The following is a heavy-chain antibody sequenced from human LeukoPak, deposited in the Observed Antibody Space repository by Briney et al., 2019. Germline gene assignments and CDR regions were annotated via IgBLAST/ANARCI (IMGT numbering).Heavy chain of an antibody. CDR2: ISGSGDAT. Sequence: GGSLRLSCAASGFTFSGYSMSWVRPAPGKGPAWVSTISGSGDATSYADPVERRFPISRDNSKNTLYVQMNSLRAENTAVYYCAKDIQSRGSLGFDYWGQGALVIVSS. V-gene: IGHV3-23*01. CDR1: GFTFSGYS. CDR3: AKDIQSRGSLGFDY. J-gene: IGHJ4*02. D-gene: IGHD3-22*01.